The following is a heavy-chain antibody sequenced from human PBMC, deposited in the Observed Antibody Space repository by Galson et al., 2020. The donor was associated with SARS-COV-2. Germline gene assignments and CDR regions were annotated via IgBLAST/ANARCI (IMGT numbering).Heavy chain of an antibody. V-gene: IGHV3-23*01. CDR1: GFTFRNYA. D-gene: IGHD6-13*01. CDR2: ISGSGGST. CDR3: AKDHIAYSSRWTNFDC. Sequence: GESLKISCAASGFTFRNYALSWVRQAPGKGLEWVSGISGSGGSTYYADSVKGRFTISRDNSVDTMYLQMSSLRGDDTAVYYCAKDHIAYSSRWTNFDCWGQGTLVTVSS. J-gene: IGHJ4*02.